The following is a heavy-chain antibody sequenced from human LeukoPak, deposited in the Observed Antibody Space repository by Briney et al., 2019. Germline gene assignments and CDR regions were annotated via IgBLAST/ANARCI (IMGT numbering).Heavy chain of an antibody. CDR3: ARSGSLSTFDI. Sequence: GESLKISCKGSGYSFTNYWIGWVRQMPGKSLEWMGIIYPGDSDTRYSPSFQGQVTISADKAISTAYLQWSGLKASDTAIYYCARSGSLSTFDIWGQGTMVTVSS. D-gene: IGHD1-26*01. CDR1: GYSFTNYW. V-gene: IGHV5-51*01. CDR2: IYPGDSDT. J-gene: IGHJ3*02.